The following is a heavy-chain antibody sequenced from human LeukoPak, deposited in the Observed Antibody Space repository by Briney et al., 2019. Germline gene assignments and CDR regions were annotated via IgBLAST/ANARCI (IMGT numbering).Heavy chain of an antibody. V-gene: IGHV1-18*01. J-gene: IGHJ4*02. CDR1: GYTFTSYG. Sequence: ASVNVSCKASGYTFTSYGISWVRQAPGPGLEWMGWISAYTGNTNYAQTLQRRVTITTDTSTSTAYMELRSLRSDDTAVYYCARDRRGQKYYYGSDPPLYYFDYWGQGTLVAVSS. CDR3: ARDRRGQKYYYGSDPPLYYFDY. CDR2: ISAYTGNT. D-gene: IGHD3-10*01.